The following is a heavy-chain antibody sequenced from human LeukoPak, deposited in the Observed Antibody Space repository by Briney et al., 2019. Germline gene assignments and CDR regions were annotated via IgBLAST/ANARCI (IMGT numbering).Heavy chain of an antibody. CDR2: INHSGST. D-gene: IGHD3-10*01. CDR1: GGSFSGYY. Sequence: SETLSLTCAASGGSFSGYYWSWIRQPPGKGLEGIGEINHSGSTKCNPSLTTRVPISVDTSMNQFFLKLSSVTAADTAVYYCARGPLLLWFGELVPNYNWFDPWGQGTLVTVSS. V-gene: IGHV4-34*01. J-gene: IGHJ5*02. CDR3: ARGPLLLWFGELVPNYNWFDP.